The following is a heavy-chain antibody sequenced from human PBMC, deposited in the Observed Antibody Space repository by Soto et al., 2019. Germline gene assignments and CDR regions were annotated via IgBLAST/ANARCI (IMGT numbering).Heavy chain of an antibody. Sequence: SETLSLTCTVSGGSISSYYWSWIRQPPGKGLEWIGYIYYSGSTNYNPSLKSRVTISVDTSKNQFSLKLSSVTAADTAVYYCARALEYYDFWSGYGPYNWFDPWGQGTLVTVSS. D-gene: IGHD3-3*01. CDR2: IYYSGST. V-gene: IGHV4-59*01. CDR3: ARALEYYDFWSGYGPYNWFDP. CDR1: GGSISSYY. J-gene: IGHJ5*02.